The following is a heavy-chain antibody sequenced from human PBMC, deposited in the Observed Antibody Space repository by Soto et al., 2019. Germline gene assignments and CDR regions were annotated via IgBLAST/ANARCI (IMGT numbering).Heavy chain of an antibody. CDR3: ARGQEGIVATH. V-gene: IGHV4-34*01. D-gene: IGHD5-12*01. CDR2: IKDGGVT. Sequence: QVHLQQWGAGLLKPSETLSLTCAVNGGSLTDYYWSWIRQPPGKGLEWIGEIKDGGVTNYSPSLKGRVTMSADTSKNPFSLKLNSVTAADTAVYYCARGQEGIVATHWDQGTLVTVSS. J-gene: IGHJ4*02. CDR1: GGSLTDYY.